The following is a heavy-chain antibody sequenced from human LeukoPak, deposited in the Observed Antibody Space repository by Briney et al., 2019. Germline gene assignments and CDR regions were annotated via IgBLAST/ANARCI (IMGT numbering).Heavy chain of an antibody. CDR3: AKGDTAMAYYYYYMDV. V-gene: IGHV3-53*05. CDR1: GFTVSGNY. J-gene: IGHJ6*03. D-gene: IGHD5-18*01. Sequence: GGSLRLSCAVSGFTVSGNYMSWVRQAPGKGLEWVSLIYSGGTTYYADSVKGRFTISRDNSKNTLYLQMNSLRAEGTAVYYCAKGDTAMAYYYYYMDVWGKGTTVTISS. CDR2: IYSGGTT.